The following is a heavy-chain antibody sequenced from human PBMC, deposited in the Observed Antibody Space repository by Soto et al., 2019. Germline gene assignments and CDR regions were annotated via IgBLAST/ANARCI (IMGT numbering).Heavy chain of an antibody. J-gene: IGHJ4*01. CDR1: GFTFSSYA. Sequence: EVQLLDSGGGLVQPGGSLRLSCAASGFTFSSYAMNWVRQAPGKGLEWVSVISGSGDSTYYADSVKGRFTISRDNSKNTLYLQMNSLRAEDTAVYYCARRGPGTDFDYWGHGTLVTVSS. V-gene: IGHV3-23*01. CDR3: ARRGPGTDFDY. D-gene: IGHD6-13*01. CDR2: ISGSGDST.